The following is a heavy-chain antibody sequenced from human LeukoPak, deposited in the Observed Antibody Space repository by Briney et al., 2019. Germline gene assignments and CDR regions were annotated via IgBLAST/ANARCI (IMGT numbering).Heavy chain of an antibody. CDR1: GASITSSNYY. D-gene: IGHD6-6*01. V-gene: IGHV4-39*07. J-gene: IGHJ6*03. CDR2: IYYTGIT. Sequence: SETLSLTCTVSGASITSSNYYWLWLRQPPGKGLEWIGSIYYTGITYYNLSLKSRVTISVDTSKYQCSLRLSSVTAADTAVYYCARDGYTTSSGPYSYYMDVWGKGTTVTVSS. CDR3: ARDGYTTSSGPYSYYMDV.